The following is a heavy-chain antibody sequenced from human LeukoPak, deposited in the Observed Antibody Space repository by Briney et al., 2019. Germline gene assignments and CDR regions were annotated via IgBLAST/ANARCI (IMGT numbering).Heavy chain of an antibody. CDR2: INWNGGST. CDR3: ATDFSSSSTVYYYYYMDV. J-gene: IGHJ6*03. Sequence: GGSLRLSCAASGFTFDDYGMSWVRQAPGKGLEWVSGINWNGGSTGYADSVKGRFTISRDNAKNSLYLQMNSLRAEDTALYYCATDFSSSSTVYYYYYMDVWGKGTTVTVSS. CDR1: GFTFDDYG. D-gene: IGHD6-6*01. V-gene: IGHV3-20*04.